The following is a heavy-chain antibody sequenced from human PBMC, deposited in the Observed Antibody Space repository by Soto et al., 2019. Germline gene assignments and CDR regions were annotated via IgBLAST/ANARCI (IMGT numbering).Heavy chain of an antibody. D-gene: IGHD4-17*01. CDR3: ARVRHDYGDYGYMDV. J-gene: IGHJ6*03. V-gene: IGHV4-59*01. Sequence: SETLSLTCTVSGGSISSYYWSWIRQPPGKGLEWIGYIYSSGITTYNPSLRSRVTISLDTSKNQFSLKLSSVTAADTAVYHCARVRHDYGDYGYMDVWGKALTVTVS. CDR1: GGSISSYY. CDR2: IYSSGIT.